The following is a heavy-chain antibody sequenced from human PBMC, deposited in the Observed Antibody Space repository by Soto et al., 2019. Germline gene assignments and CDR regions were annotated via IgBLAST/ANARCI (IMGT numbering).Heavy chain of an antibody. CDR1: GGSISSGGYS. Sequence: SETLSLTCAVSGGSISSGGYSWSWIRQPPGKGLEWIGYIYRGGSTYFNPSLKSRVTISVDRSKNQFSLKLSSVTAADTAVYYCASGSHVPHFWGQGTLVTVSS. CDR3: ASGSHVPHF. V-gene: IGHV4-30-2*01. CDR2: IYRGGST. D-gene: IGHD6-6*01. J-gene: IGHJ4*02.